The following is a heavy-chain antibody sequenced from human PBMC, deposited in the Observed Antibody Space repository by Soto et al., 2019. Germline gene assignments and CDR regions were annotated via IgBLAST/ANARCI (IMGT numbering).Heavy chain of an antibody. J-gene: IGHJ3*02. Sequence: ASVKVSCKASGFTFTSSAMQWVRQARGQRLEWIGWIVVGSGNTNYAQKFQERVTITRDMSTSTAYMELSSLRSEDTAVYYCAADSGEYGSYAFDIWGQGTMVTVSS. CDR1: GFTFTSSA. D-gene: IGHD3-10*01. V-gene: IGHV1-58*02. CDR2: IVVGSGNT. CDR3: AADSGEYGSYAFDI.